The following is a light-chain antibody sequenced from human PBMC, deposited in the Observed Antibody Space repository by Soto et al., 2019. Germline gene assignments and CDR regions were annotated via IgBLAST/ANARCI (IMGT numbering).Light chain of an antibody. CDR2: NSN. V-gene: IGLV1-44*01. J-gene: IGLJ1*01. CDR3: AAWDDSLTGPV. CDR1: RSDIGSNF. Sequence: QSVLSQPPSASGTPGQTVIISCSGSRSDIGSNFVNWYQHLPGMAPKLLIYNSNQRPSGVPDRFSGSKSGTSASLAISGLQSEDEADYYCAAWDDSLTGPVFGTGTKVTVL.